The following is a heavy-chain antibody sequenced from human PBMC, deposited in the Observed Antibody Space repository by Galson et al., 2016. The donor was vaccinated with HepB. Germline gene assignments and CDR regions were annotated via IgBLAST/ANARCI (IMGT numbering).Heavy chain of an antibody. D-gene: IGHD1-26*01. CDR2: ISGYDGSS. CDR1: GLNFNNYA. V-gene: IGHV3-23*01. J-gene: IGHJ5*02. Sequence: SLRLSCAASGLNFNNYAMTWVRQAPGKGLEWVSSISGYDGSSYLADSLKGRFTISRDNTYNTLSLQMNNLSDEDTARYSCVYSAGLSPFRSWGQGTQVTVSS. CDR3: VYSAGLSPFRS.